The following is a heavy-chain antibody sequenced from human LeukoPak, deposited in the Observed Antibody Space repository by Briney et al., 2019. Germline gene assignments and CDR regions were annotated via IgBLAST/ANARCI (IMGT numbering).Heavy chain of an antibody. J-gene: IGHJ3*02. CDR2: IIPILGIA. CDR3: ARAVVEMATKKPKRGDAFDI. D-gene: IGHD5-24*01. Sequence: VASVKVSCKASGGTFSSYAISWVRQAPGQGLEWMGRIIPILGIANYAQKFQGGVTITADKSTSTAYMELSSLRSEDTAVYYCARAVVEMATKKPKRGDAFDIWGQGTMVTVSS. V-gene: IGHV1-69*04. CDR1: GGTFSSYA.